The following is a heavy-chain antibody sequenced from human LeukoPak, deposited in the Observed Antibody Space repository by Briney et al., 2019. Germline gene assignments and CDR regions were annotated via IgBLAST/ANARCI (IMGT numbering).Heavy chain of an antibody. J-gene: IGHJ4*02. CDR3: AREGPRGNSQFDY. CDR1: GFTFSGYG. V-gene: IGHV3-33*01. Sequence: GGSLRLSCAASGFTFSGYGMHWVRQAPGKGLEWVALIWYDGSNKYYADSVKGRLTISRDNSKNTLYLQMNSLRAEDTAVYYCAREGPRGNSQFDYWGQGTLVTVSS. D-gene: IGHD2/OR15-2a*01. CDR2: IWYDGSNK.